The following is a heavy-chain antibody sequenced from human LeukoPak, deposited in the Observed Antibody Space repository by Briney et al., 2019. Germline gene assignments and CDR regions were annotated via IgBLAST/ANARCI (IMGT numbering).Heavy chain of an antibody. CDR3: TLAILTGYCPYGMDV. Sequence: GGSLRLSCAASGFTFSDYYMSWIRQAPGKGLEWVSYISSSGSTIYYADSVKGRFTISRDNAKNSLYLQMNSLRAEDTAVYYCTLAILTGYCPYGMDVWGQGTTVTVSS. V-gene: IGHV3-11*01. D-gene: IGHD3-9*01. CDR2: ISSSGSTI. J-gene: IGHJ6*02. CDR1: GFTFSDYY.